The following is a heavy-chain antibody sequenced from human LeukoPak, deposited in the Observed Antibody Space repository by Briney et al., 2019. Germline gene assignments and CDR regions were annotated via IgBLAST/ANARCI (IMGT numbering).Heavy chain of an antibody. CDR2: ITSSNSTA. D-gene: IGHD4/OR15-4a*01. J-gene: IGHJ2*01. CDR1: GFTFNRYS. Sequence: GGSLRLSCAASGFTFNRYSMNWVRQAPGKGLEWISDITSSNSTAHYADSVKGRFTISRDYAENSLFLQMSSLRAEDTAVYYCARGAYGDWYFDLWGRGTLVTVSS. CDR3: ARGAYGDWYFDL. V-gene: IGHV3-48*04.